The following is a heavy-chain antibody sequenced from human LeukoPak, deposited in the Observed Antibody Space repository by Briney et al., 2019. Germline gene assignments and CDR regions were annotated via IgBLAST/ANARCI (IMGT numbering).Heavy chain of an antibody. Sequence: GGSLRLSCAASGFTISSDEMNWARQAPGKGLEWVSLMYTDGGTLYADSVKGRFTISRDSSKNTLYLQMNSLRAEDTAVYYCARHYSNSLYYYYGLDVWGQGTTVTVSS. V-gene: IGHV3-66*04. CDR1: GFTISSDE. J-gene: IGHJ6*02. CDR2: MYTDGGT. CDR3: ARHYSNSLYYYYGLDV. D-gene: IGHD4-11*01.